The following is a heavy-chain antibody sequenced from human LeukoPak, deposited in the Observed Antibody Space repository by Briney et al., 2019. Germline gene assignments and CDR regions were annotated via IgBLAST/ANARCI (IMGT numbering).Heavy chain of an antibody. CDR2: IYHSGST. CDR3: ARASSQGGYSYGFFVADY. V-gene: IGHV4-38-2*02. CDR1: GYSISSGYY. J-gene: IGHJ4*02. D-gene: IGHD5-18*01. Sequence: SETLSLTCTVSGYSISSGYYWGWIRQPPGKGLEWIGSIYHSGSTYYNPSLKSRVTISVDTSKNQFSLKLSSVTAADTAVYYCARASSQGGYSYGFFVADYWGQGTLVTVSS.